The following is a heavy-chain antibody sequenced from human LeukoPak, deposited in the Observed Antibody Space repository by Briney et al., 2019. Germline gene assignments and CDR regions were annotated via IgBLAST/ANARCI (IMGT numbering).Heavy chain of an antibody. CDR2: ISAYNGST. V-gene: IGHV1-18*01. CDR3: ARMGGAGGYYYYYMDV. Sequence: ASVKVSCKASGYTFTSYGISWVRQAPGQGLEWMGWISAYNGSTNYAQKLQGRVTMTTDTSTSTAYMELRSLRSDDTAVYYCARMGGAGGYYYYYMDVWGKGTTVTISS. CDR1: GYTFTSYG. J-gene: IGHJ6*03. D-gene: IGHD3-16*01.